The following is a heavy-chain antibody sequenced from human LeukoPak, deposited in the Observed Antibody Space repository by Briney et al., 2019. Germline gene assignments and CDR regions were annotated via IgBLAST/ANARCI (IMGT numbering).Heavy chain of an antibody. CDR1: GFTFSSYS. CDR2: ISSSSSYI. Sequence: TGGSLRLSCAASGFTFSSYSMNWVRQAPGKGLEGVASISSSSSYIYYADSVKGRFTISRDNAKNSLYLQMNSLRAEDTAVYYCARDEGYSSDDSCYYYYYYYMDAWGKGTTVTVSS. J-gene: IGHJ6*03. CDR3: ARDEGYSSDDSCYYYYYYYMDA. D-gene: IGHD2-15*01. V-gene: IGHV3-21*01.